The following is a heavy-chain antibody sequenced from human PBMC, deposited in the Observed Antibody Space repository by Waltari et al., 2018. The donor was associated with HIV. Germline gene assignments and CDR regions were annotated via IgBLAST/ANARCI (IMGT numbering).Heavy chain of an antibody. CDR2: IYTSGST. Sequence: VQLQESGPGLVKPSQTLSLTCTVSGGSISSGTYYWSWIRQPAGKGLEWIGRIYTSGSTNYNPSLKSRLTISVDTSKNQFSLKLSSVTAADTAVYYCARTRIPSSGWYVDYWGQGTLVTVSS. CDR1: GGSISSGTYY. J-gene: IGHJ4*02. CDR3: ARTRIPSSGWYVDY. V-gene: IGHV4-61*02. D-gene: IGHD6-19*01.